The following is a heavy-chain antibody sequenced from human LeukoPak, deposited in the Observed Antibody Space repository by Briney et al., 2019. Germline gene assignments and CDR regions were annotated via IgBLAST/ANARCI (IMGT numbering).Heavy chain of an antibody. CDR1: GGSFSGYY. CDR2: INHSGST. CDR3: ARGSGITMVRGVIVSGMDV. D-gene: IGHD3-10*01. Sequence: SETLSLTCAVYGGSFSGYYWSWIRQPPGKGLEWIGEINHSGSTNYNPSLKSRATISVDTSKNQFSLRLSSVTAADTAVYYCARGSGITMVRGVIVSGMDVWGKGTTVTVSS. V-gene: IGHV4-34*01. J-gene: IGHJ6*04.